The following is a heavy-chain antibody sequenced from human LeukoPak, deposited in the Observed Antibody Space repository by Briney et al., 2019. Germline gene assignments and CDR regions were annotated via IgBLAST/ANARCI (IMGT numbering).Heavy chain of an antibody. V-gene: IGHV3-21*01. CDR2: IGRSSEYI. CDR3: ASLSGAIGGYCSSTNCDP. CDR1: GFTFSSYS. Sequence: GGSLRLSCAASGFTFSSYSMNWVRQAPGKGLEWVSSIGRSSEYIYYADSAKGRFIISRDSSKKSLYLQMNSLRAEDTAVYYCASLSGAIGGYCSSTNCDPWGQGTLVTVSS. J-gene: IGHJ5*02. D-gene: IGHD2-2*01.